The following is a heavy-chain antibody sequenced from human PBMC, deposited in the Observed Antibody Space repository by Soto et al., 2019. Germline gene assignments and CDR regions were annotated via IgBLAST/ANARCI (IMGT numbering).Heavy chain of an antibody. CDR1: GGSISSYY. CDR3: ARVPRGLLWFGELLRFDP. CDR2: IYYSGST. D-gene: IGHD3-10*01. Sequence: SETLSLTCTVSGGSISSYYWSWIRQPPGKGLEWIGYIYYSGSTNYNPSLKSRVTISVDTSKNQFSLKLSSVTAADTAVYYCARVPRGLLWFGELLRFDPWGQGTLVTVSS. J-gene: IGHJ5*02. V-gene: IGHV4-59*01.